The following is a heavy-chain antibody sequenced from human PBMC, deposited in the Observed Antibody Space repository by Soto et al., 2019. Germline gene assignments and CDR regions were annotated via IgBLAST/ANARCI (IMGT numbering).Heavy chain of an antibody. CDR2: ISGSGGST. CDR3: AKGSYYYDSSGYAFGY. Sequence: PGGSLRLSCAASGFTFSSYAMSWARQAPGKGLEWVSAISGSGGSTYYADSVKGRFTISRDNSKNTLYLQMNSLRAEDTAVYYCAKGSYYYDSSGYAFGYWGQGTLVTVSS. V-gene: IGHV3-23*01. CDR1: GFTFSSYA. D-gene: IGHD3-22*01. J-gene: IGHJ4*02.